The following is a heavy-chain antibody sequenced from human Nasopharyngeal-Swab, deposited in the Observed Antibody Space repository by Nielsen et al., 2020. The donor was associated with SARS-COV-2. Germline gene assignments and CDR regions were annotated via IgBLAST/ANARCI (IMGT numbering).Heavy chain of an antibody. V-gene: IGHV4-39*07. Sequence: WIRQPPGKGLEWIGSIYYSGSTYYNPSLKSRVTISVDTSKSQFSLKLSSVTAADTAVYYCARGNRGYSGEINRFDPWGQGTLVTVSS. CDR3: ARGNRGYSGEINRFDP. J-gene: IGHJ5*02. D-gene: IGHD5-12*01. CDR2: IYYSGST.